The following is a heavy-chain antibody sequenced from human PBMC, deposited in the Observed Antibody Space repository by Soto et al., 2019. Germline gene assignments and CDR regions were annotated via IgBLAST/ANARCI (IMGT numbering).Heavy chain of an antibody. CDR3: ASLGNNWNHLGYYYYYMDV. D-gene: IGHD1-20*01. J-gene: IGHJ6*03. CDR1: SGSISSSNW. V-gene: IGHV4-4*02. CDR2: IYHSGST. Sequence: QVQLQESGPGLVKPSGTLSLTCAVSSGSISSSNWWSWVRQPPGKGLEWIGEIYHSGSTNYNPSLMSRVTISVDKSKNQFSLKLSSVTAADTAVYYCASLGNNWNHLGYYYYYMDVWGKGTTVTVSS.